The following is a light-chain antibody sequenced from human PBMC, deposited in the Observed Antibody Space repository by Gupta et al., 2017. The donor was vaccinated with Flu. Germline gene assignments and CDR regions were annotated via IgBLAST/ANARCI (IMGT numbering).Light chain of an antibody. V-gene: IGKV3-15*01. Sequence: EIVMTQSPATLSVSPGERATLSCRASQSVSSNLAWYQQKPGLAPRLLIYCASTRATGIPARFSGSGSGTEFTLTISSLQSEDFAVYYCQQYNNWPPDSFGQGTELEIK. CDR1: QSVSSN. CDR2: CAS. J-gene: IGKJ2*03. CDR3: QQYNNWPPDS.